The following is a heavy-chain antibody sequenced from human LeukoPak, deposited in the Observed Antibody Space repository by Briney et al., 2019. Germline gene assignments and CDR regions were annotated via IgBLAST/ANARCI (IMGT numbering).Heavy chain of an antibody. CDR3: AGRQPYSSGPAGAFDI. D-gene: IGHD6-19*01. Sequence: ASVKVSFKASGYTFTSYGISWVRQAPGQGLEWMGWISAYNGNTNYAQKLQGRVTMTTDTSASTAYMELRSLRSDNTAVYYCAGRQPYSSGPAGAFDIWGQGTMVTVSS. J-gene: IGHJ3*02. V-gene: IGHV1-18*01. CDR1: GYTFTSYG. CDR2: ISAYNGNT.